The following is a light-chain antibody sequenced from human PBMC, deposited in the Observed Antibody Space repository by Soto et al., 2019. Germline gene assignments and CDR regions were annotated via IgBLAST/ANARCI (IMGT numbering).Light chain of an antibody. J-gene: IGKJ2*01. CDR3: QQYSSSPYT. Sequence: IQLTQSPSSLSASVGDRVTITCRASQGISSYLAWYQQNPGKAPKLLIYAASTLQSGVPSRFSGSGSGTDFTLTITSLQPEDFATYYCQQYSSSPYTFGQGTKLEIK. CDR1: QGISSY. V-gene: IGKV1-9*01. CDR2: AAS.